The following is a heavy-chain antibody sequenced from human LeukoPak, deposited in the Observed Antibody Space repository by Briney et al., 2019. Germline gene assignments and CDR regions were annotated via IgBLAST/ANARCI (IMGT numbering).Heavy chain of an antibody. D-gene: IGHD2-2*01. CDR3: TTEGIVVVPAAI. CDR2: IKSKTDGGTT. V-gene: IGHV3-15*01. Sequence: SGGSLRLSCAASGFTFSNAWMSWVRQAPGKGLEWVGRIKSKTDGGTTDYAAPVKGRFTISRDDSENTLYLQMNSLKTEDTAVYYCTTEGIVVVPAAIWGQGTLVTVSS. J-gene: IGHJ4*02. CDR1: GFTFSNAW.